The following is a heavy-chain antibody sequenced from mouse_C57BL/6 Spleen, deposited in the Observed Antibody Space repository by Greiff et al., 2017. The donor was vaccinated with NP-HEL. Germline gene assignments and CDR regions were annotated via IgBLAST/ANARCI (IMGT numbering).Heavy chain of an antibody. Sequence: VQLKQSGPELVKPGASVKISCKASGYSFTDYNMNWVKQSNGKSLEWIGVINPNYGTTSYNQKFKGKATLTVDQSSSTAYMQLNSLTSEDSAVYYCARGGITTVVAPFDYWGQGTTLTVSS. V-gene: IGHV1-39*01. J-gene: IGHJ2*01. CDR1: GYSFTDYN. CDR2: INPNYGTT. CDR3: ARGGITTVVAPFDY. D-gene: IGHD1-1*01.